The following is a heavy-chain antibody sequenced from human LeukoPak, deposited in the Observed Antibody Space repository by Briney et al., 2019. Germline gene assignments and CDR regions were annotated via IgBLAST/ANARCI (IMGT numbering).Heavy chain of an antibody. CDR3: ARDLLPYCSSTSCYAFDY. Sequence: GASVKVSCKASGYTFTRYYMHWVRQAPGQGLEWMGWISAYNGNTNYAQKLQGRVTMTTDTSTSTAYMELRSLRSDDTAVYYCARDLLPYCSSTSCYAFDYWGQGTLVTVSS. CDR2: ISAYNGNT. V-gene: IGHV1-18*04. D-gene: IGHD2-2*01. J-gene: IGHJ4*02. CDR1: GYTFTRYY.